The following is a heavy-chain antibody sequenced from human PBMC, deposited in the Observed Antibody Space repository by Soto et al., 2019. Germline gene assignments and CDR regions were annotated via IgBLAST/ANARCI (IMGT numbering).Heavy chain of an antibody. J-gene: IGHJ4*02. CDR2: ISHDGGDK. CDR3: ARGPDVLTGYYGPNEY. D-gene: IGHD3-9*01. V-gene: IGHV3-30-3*01. Sequence: SLRLSCAASGFTFSSYSMHWVRQTPGKGLEWVADISHDGGDKYYADSVKGRFTISRDNSKNTLYLQMNSLKIEDTAVYYCARGPDVLTGYYGPNEYWGQGTLVTVSS. CDR1: GFTFSSYS.